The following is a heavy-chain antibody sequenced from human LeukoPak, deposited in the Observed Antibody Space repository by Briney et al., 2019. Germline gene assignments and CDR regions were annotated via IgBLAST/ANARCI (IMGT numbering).Heavy chain of an antibody. J-gene: IGHJ4*02. Sequence: ASVKVSCKASGYTFTDYYMHWVRQAPGQGLEWMGWIAPNSGDTNYAQKFQGRVTMTRDTSISTAYMELSRLKSDVTAVYYCARDIGSGWYWIGGNYWGQGTLVTVSS. CDR1: GYTFTDYY. CDR3: ARDIGSGWYWIGGNY. V-gene: IGHV1-2*02. CDR2: IAPNSGDT. D-gene: IGHD6-19*01.